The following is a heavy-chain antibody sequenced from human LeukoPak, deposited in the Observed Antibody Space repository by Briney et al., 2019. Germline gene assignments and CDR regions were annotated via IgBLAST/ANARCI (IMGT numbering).Heavy chain of an antibody. V-gene: IGHV4-34*01. CDR3: ARGYYSYGMDV. CDR1: GGSFSGYY. J-gene: IGHJ6*02. CDR2: INHSGST. Sequence: SETLSLTCAVYGGSFSGYYWSWIRQPPGKGLEWIGEINHSGSTNYNPSLKSRVTISVDTSKNQFSLKLSSVTAADTAVYYCARGYYSYGMDVWGQGTTVTVSS.